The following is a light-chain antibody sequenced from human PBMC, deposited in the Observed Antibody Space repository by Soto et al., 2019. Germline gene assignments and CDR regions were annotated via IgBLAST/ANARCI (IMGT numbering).Light chain of an antibody. CDR2: GAS. CDR3: QQYGTSALFT. CDR1: QSVSSNY. Sequence: EIVLTQSPGTLSLSPGERATLSCRASQSVSSNYLAWYQQKPGQAPRLLINGASSRATGIPDRFSASGSGTDFTLTISRLEPADFAVYFCQQYGTSALFTFGPGTKVDIK. J-gene: IGKJ3*01. V-gene: IGKV3-20*01.